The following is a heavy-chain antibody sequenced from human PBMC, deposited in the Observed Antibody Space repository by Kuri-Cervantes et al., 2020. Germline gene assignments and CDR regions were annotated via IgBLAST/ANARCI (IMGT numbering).Heavy chain of an antibody. CDR2: MNPNSGNT. Sequence: ASVKVSCKAFGYTFTSYDINWVRQATGQGLEWMGWMNPNSGNTGYAQKFQGRVTMTRNTSISTAYMELSSLRSEDTAVYYCASRGGATGSEGYYGMDVWGQGTTVTVSS. CDR3: ASRGGATGSEGYYGMDV. D-gene: IGHD5-12*01. CDR1: GYTFTSYD. J-gene: IGHJ6*02. V-gene: IGHV1-8*01.